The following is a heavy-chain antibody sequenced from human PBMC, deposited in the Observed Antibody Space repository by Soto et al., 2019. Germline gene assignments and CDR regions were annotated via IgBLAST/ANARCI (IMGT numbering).Heavy chain of an antibody. Sequence: QVQLQESGPGLVKPSQTLSLTCTVSGGSISSGGYYWSWIRQHPGKGLEWIGYIYYSGSTYYNPSLTSRVTISVDTSKNPFSLKLSSVTAADTAVYYCARDRYGSGSPPCDYWGQGTLVTVSS. D-gene: IGHD3-10*01. CDR3: ARDRYGSGSPPCDY. CDR2: IYYSGST. V-gene: IGHV4-31*03. CDR1: GGSISSGGYY. J-gene: IGHJ4*02.